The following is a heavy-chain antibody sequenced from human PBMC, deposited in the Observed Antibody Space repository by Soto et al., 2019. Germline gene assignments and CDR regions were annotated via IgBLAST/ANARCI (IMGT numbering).Heavy chain of an antibody. Sequence: KPSETLSLTGTVSGGSVSSGSYYWSWIRQPPGKGLEWIGYIYYSGSTNYNPSLKSRVTISVDTSKNQFSLKLSSVTAADTAVYYCARGSSSALRAENWFDPWSQGTLVTVSS. V-gene: IGHV4-61*01. CDR1: GGSVSSGSYY. CDR2: IYYSGST. J-gene: IGHJ5*02. CDR3: ARGSSSALRAENWFDP. D-gene: IGHD6-6*01.